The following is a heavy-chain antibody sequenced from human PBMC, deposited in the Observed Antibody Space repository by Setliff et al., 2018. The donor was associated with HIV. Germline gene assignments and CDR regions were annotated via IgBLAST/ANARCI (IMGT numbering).Heavy chain of an antibody. D-gene: IGHD2-8*01. CDR1: GFTSGFTFTNYW. V-gene: IGHV3-7*01. Sequence: GGSLRLSCAASGFTSGFTFTNYWMSWVRQAPGKGLEWVANINQNGREKYYGDSVKGRFTISRDNSKNTLYLQMNSLRSEDTAVYFCAKERRDCTNAVCYVLFDYWGQGTLVTVSS. CDR3: AKERRDCTNAVCYVLFDY. J-gene: IGHJ4*02. CDR2: INQNGREK.